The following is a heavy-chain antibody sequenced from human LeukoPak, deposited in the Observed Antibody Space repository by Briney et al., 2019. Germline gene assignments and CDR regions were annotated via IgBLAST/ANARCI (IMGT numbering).Heavy chain of an antibody. V-gene: IGHV1-8*01. CDR1: GYTFTSYD. D-gene: IGHD3-22*01. Sequence: GASVKVSCKASGYTFTSYDINWVRQATGQGLEWMGWMNPNSGNTGYAQKFQGRVTMTRNTSISTAYMELSSLRSEDTAVYYCARDPLSSDHFDYWGQGTLVTVSS. CDR2: MNPNSGNT. CDR3: ARDPLSSDHFDY. J-gene: IGHJ4*02.